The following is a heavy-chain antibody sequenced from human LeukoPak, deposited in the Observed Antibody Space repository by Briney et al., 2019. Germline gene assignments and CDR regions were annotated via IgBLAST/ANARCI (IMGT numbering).Heavy chain of an antibody. D-gene: IGHD3-3*01. CDR2: INHSGST. CDR3: ARAPIFGVVIAGYDY. Sequence: PSETLSLTCAVYGGSFSGYYWSWIRQPPGKGLEWIGEINHSGSTNYNPSLKSRVTISVDTSKNQFSLKLSSVTAADTAVYYCARAPIFGVVIAGYDYWGQGTLVTVSS. J-gene: IGHJ4*02. V-gene: IGHV4-34*01. CDR1: GGSFSGYY.